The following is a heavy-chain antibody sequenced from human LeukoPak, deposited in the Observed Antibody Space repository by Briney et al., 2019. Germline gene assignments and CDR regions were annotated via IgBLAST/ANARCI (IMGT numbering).Heavy chain of an antibody. V-gene: IGHV3-74*01. J-gene: IGHJ4*02. CDR3: ARALYYYGSGGVFSYFDY. CDR2: INSDGSST. CDR1: GFTFSSYW. D-gene: IGHD3-10*01. Sequence: GGSLRLSCAASGFTFSSYWMHWVRQAPGKGLVWVSRINSDGSSTSYADSVKGRFTISRDNAKNTLYLQMNSLRAEDTAVYYCARALYYYGSGGVFSYFDYWGQGTLVTVSS.